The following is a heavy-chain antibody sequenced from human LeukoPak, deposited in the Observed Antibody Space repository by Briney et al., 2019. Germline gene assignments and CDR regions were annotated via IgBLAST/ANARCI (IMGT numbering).Heavy chain of an antibody. J-gene: IGHJ4*02. CDR1: GYSFTSYW. CDR3: ARPKGRRSGGSCYYFDY. Sequence: GESLKISCKGSGYSFTSYWIGWVRQMPGKGLEWMGIIYPGDSDTRYSPSFQGQVTISADKSISTAYLQWSSLKASDTAMYYCARPKGRRSGGSCYYFDYWGQGTLVTVSS. D-gene: IGHD2-15*01. V-gene: IGHV5-51*03. CDR2: IYPGDSDT.